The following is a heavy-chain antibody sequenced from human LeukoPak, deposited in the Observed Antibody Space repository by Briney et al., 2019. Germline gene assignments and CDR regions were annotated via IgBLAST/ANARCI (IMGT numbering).Heavy chain of an antibody. CDR2: IRYDGSNK. CDR1: GFTFSSYG. V-gene: IGHV3-30*02. J-gene: IGHJ3*02. D-gene: IGHD1-1*01. Sequence: GGSLRLSXAASGFTFSSYGMHWVRQAPGKGLEWVAFIRYDGSNKYYADSVKGQFTISRDNSKNTLYLQMNSLRAEDTAVYYCAKGGLRTDDAFDIWGQGTMVTVSS. CDR3: AKGGLRTDDAFDI.